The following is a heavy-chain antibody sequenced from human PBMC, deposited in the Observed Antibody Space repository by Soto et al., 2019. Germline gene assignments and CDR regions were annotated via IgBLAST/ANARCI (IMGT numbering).Heavy chain of an antibody. CDR1: GGSISSSSYY. J-gene: IGHJ3*02. Sequence: QLQLQESGPGLVKPSETLSLTCTVSGGSISSSSYYWGWIRQPPGKGLEWIGSIYYSGSTYYNPSPKSRVTISVDTSKNQFSLKLSSVTAADTAVYYCASSDIVVVVAATPGAFDIWGQGTMVTVSS. V-gene: IGHV4-39*01. CDR3: ASSDIVVVVAATPGAFDI. CDR2: IYYSGST. D-gene: IGHD2-15*01.